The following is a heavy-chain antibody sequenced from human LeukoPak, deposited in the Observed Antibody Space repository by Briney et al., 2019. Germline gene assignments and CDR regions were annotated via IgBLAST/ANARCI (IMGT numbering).Heavy chain of an antibody. CDR3: SIMHPYYDCSGYWVQ. J-gene: IGHJ4*02. Sequence: PGESLRLSCAASGFTFSSYAMSWVRQAPGKGLEWVSGISTSGGSSSYADSAKGRFTISRDNPRNTLYMQTNSLRAEDTALYYFSIMHPYYDCSGYWVQWGQGTLVTVSS. CDR1: GFTFSSYA. V-gene: IGHV3-23*01. D-gene: IGHD3-22*01. CDR2: ISTSGGSS.